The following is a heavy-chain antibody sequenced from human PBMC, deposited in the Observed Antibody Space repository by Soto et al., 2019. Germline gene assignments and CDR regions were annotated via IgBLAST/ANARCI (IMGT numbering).Heavy chain of an antibody. CDR2: IWYDGSNK. CDR3: ARDPLGYCSSTSCYTPYGMDV. D-gene: IGHD2-2*02. J-gene: IGHJ6*02. V-gene: IGHV3-33*01. Sequence: GGSLRLSCAASGFTFSSYGMHWVRQTPGGGLEWVAVIWYDGSNKYYADSVKGRFTISRDNSKNTLYLQMNSLRAEDTAVYYCARDPLGYCSSTSCYTPYGMDVWGQGTTVTVSS. CDR1: GFTFSSYG.